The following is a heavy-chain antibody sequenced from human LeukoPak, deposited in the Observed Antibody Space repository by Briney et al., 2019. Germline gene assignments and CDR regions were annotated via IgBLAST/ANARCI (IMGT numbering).Heavy chain of an antibody. CDR1: GFTFSSYS. D-gene: IGHD3-22*01. CDR2: ISSSSSTI. J-gene: IGHJ4*02. Sequence: GGSLGLSCAASGFTFSSYSMNWVRQAPGKGLEWVSYISSSSSTIYYADSVKGRFTISRDNAKNSLYLQMNSLRAEDTAVYYCARVAPYYYDSSGYSDYWGQGTLVTVSS. CDR3: ARVAPYYYDSSGYSDY. V-gene: IGHV3-48*01.